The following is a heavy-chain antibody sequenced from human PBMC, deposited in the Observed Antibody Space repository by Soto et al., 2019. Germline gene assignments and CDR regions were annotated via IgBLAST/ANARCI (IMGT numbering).Heavy chain of an antibody. Sequence: QVQLVQSGAEVKKPGSSVKVSCKASGGTFSSYAISWVRQAPGQGLEWMGGIIPIFGTANYAQKFQGRVTITADESTRTAYLGLSRLRSEDTAVDFCAGLRGGAVAGLGEDYWGQGTLVTVSS. V-gene: IGHV1-69*01. CDR1: GGTFSSYA. J-gene: IGHJ4*02. CDR3: AGLRGGAVAGLGEDY. CDR2: IIPIFGTA. D-gene: IGHD6-19*01.